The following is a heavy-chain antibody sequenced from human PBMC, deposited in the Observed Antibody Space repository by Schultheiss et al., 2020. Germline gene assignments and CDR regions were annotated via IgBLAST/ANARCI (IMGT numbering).Heavy chain of an antibody. J-gene: IGHJ3*02. CDR1: GGSISSCGYS. CDR3: ARDGTYDAFDI. V-gene: IGHV4-30-2*01. Sequence: SETLSLTCALSGGSISSCGYSWSWIRQPPGKGLEWIGYIYHSGSTYYNPSLKSRVTISVDRSKNQFSLKVSSVTAADTAVYYCARDGTYDAFDIWGQGTMVTVSS. D-gene: IGHD1-26*01. CDR2: IYHSGST.